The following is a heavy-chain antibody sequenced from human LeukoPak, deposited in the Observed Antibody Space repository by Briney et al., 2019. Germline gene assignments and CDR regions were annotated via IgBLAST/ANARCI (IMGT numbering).Heavy chain of an antibody. Sequence: GRSLRLSCAASGFTFSSYGMHWVRQAPGKGLEWVAVIWYDGSNKYYADSMKGRFTISRDNSKNTLYLQMNSLRAEDTAVYYCAGELGHGVFDYWGQGTLVTVSS. V-gene: IGHV3-33*01. CDR1: GFTFSSYG. CDR3: AGELGHGVFDY. J-gene: IGHJ4*02. CDR2: IWYDGSNK. D-gene: IGHD2-8*01.